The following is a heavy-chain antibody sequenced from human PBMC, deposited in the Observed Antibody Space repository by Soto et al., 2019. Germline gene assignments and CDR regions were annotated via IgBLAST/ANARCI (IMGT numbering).Heavy chain of an antibody. CDR1: GFTFSSYA. V-gene: IGHV3-23*01. CDR3: AKSSKSRISSTDY. J-gene: IGHJ4*02. Sequence: GGSLRLSCAASGFTFSSYAMSWVRQAPGNGLEWVSAIRGSGGSTYYADSVKGRFTISRDNSKNTLYLQMNSLRAEDTAVYYCAKSSKSRISSTDYWGQGTLVTVSS. CDR2: IRGSGGST. D-gene: IGHD3-3*02.